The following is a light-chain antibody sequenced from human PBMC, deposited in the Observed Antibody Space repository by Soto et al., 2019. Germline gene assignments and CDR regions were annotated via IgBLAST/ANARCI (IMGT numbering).Light chain of an antibody. CDR2: GAS. CDR3: QQYQSLT. V-gene: IGKV4-1*01. Sequence: DIVLTHSPGSLAVALGERAASDCKSSQIVLYSPNNRDYLAWYQHKPGQAPRLLIHGASSRVTGIPDMFSGSGSGTDFTLTITRLEPEDFAVYYCQQYQSLTFGGGTKVDIK. J-gene: IGKJ4*01. CDR1: QIVLYSPNNRDY.